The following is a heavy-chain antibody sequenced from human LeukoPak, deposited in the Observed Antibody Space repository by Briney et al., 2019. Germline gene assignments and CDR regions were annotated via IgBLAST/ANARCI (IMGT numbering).Heavy chain of an antibody. CDR1: GGSISSYY. CDR2: IYYSGST. Sequence: SETLSLTCTVSGGSISSYYWSWIRQPAGKGLEWIGYIYYSGSTNYNPSLKSRVTISVDTSKNQFSLKLSSVTAADTAVYYCARGPPRSGMDVWGQGTTVTVSS. V-gene: IGHV4-59*01. CDR3: ARGPPRSGMDV. J-gene: IGHJ6*02.